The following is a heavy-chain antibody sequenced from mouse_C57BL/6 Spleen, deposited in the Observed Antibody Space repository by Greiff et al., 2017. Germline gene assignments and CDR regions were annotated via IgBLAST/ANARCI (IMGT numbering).Heavy chain of an antibody. CDR2: IDPSGSYT. Sequence: QVQLQQPGAELVRPGTSVKLSCKASGYTFTSYWMHWVKQRPGQGLEWIGVIDPSGSYTDYNQTFKGKATLTVDTSSSTAYIQLSSLTSEDSAVYYCARSETGTLACWGQGTLVTVSA. CDR3: ARSETGTLAC. CDR1: GYTFTSYW. J-gene: IGHJ3*01. D-gene: IGHD4-1*01. V-gene: IGHV1-59*01.